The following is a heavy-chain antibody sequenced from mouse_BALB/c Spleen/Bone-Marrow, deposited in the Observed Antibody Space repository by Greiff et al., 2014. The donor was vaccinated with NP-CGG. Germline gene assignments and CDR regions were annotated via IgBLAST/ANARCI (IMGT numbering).Heavy chain of an antibody. V-gene: IGHV1-4*01. Sequence: QVQLKESGAELARPGASVKMSCKASGYTFTSFTIHWVKQRPGQGLEWIGYINPSSGYTNYNQNFKDKATLTADKSASTAYMQLTSLTSEDSAVYYCARRDYGPWYALDYWGQGTSVTVSS. CDR3: ARRDYGPWYALDY. D-gene: IGHD1-2*01. J-gene: IGHJ4*01. CDR2: INPSSGYT. CDR1: GYTFTSFT.